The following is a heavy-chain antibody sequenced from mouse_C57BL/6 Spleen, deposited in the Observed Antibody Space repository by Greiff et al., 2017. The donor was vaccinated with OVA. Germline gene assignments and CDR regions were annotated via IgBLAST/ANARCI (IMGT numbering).Heavy chain of an antibody. CDR1: GFTFSSYA. CDR3: ARGDSSGYGFAY. CDR2: ISDGGSYT. J-gene: IGHJ3*01. D-gene: IGHD3-2*02. V-gene: IGHV5-4*01. Sequence: EVQVVESGGGLVKPGGSLKLSCAASGFTFSSYAMSWVRQTPEKRLEWVATISDGGSYTYYPDNVKGRFTISRDNAKNNLYLQMSHLKSEDTAMYYCARGDSSGYGFAYWGQGTLVTVSA.